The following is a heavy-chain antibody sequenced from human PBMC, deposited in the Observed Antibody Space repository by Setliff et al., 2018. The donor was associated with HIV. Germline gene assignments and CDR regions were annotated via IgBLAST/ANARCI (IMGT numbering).Heavy chain of an antibody. Sequence: PSETLSLTCTVSGGSIGYYYWSWIRQPAGRGLEWMGRIHTSGSTNYNPSLTSRVTLSVDTSKNQFFLKLTSLSAADTAVYYCVRSIHGGGSEPFDTWGQGILVTVSS. CDR2: IHTSGST. D-gene: IGHD3-10*01. J-gene: IGHJ5*02. V-gene: IGHV4-4*07. CDR1: GGSIGYYY. CDR3: VRSIHGGGSEPFDT.